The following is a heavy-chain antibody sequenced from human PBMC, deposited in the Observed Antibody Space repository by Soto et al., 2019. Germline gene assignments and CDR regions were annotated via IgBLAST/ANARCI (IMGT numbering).Heavy chain of an antibody. V-gene: IGHV3-64*01. CDR2: ISSNGGST. CDR3: ASGGYCSGGSCYSSPLDY. D-gene: IGHD2-15*01. CDR1: GFTFSSYA. J-gene: IGHJ4*02. Sequence: GGSLRLSCAASGFTFSSYAMHWVRQAPGKGLEYVSAISSNGGSTYYANSVKGRFTISRDNSKNTLYLQMGSLRAEDMAVYYCASGGYCSGGSCYSSPLDYWGQGTLVTVSS.